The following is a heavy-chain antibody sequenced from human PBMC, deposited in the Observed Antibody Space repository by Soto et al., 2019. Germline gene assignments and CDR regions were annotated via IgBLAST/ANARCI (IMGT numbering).Heavy chain of an antibody. V-gene: IGHV3-7*01. D-gene: IGHD2-2*02. CDR1: GFTFSRNW. Sequence: GGSLRLSCAASGFTFSRNWMNWVRQAPGKGLEWVANIKQDGSETYYVDSVKGRFTISRDNAKNSLYLQMNSLRAEDTAVYYCARDWGYCNSDSCYTLLDCWGQGTLVTVSS. CDR2: IKQDGSET. CDR3: ARDWGYCNSDSCYTLLDC. J-gene: IGHJ4*02.